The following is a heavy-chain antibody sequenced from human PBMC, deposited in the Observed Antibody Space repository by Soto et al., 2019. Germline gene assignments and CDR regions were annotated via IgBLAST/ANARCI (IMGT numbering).Heavy chain of an antibody. CDR1: GYTFTSYG. CDR2: ISAYNGNT. Sequence: GASVKVSCKASGYTFTSYGISWVRQAPGQGLEWMGWISAYNGNTNYAQKLQGRVTMTTDTSTSTAYMELRSLRSDDTAVYYCARALPRKYSSSSLYFDYWGLGTLVTVSS. J-gene: IGHJ4*02. D-gene: IGHD6-6*01. CDR3: ARALPRKYSSSSLYFDY. V-gene: IGHV1-18*01.